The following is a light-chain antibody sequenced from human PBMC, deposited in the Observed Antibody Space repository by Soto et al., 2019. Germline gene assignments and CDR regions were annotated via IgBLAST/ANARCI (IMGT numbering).Light chain of an antibody. V-gene: IGKV3D-20*02. Sequence: DIVMTQSPGTLSLSPGERATLSCRASQSISSNYLAWCQQKPGQSPRLLIYGASSRATGIPDRFSGRGSGTDFTLTISRLEPEDFAVYYCQQRSNWPRRTFGQGTRLEIK. CDR3: QQRSNWPRRT. CDR1: QSISSNY. CDR2: GAS. J-gene: IGKJ5*01.